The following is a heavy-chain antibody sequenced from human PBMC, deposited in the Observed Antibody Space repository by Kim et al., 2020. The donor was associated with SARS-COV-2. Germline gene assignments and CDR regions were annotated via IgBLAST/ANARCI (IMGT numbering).Heavy chain of an antibody. D-gene: IGHD2-21*01. CDR1: GGSFSGYY. J-gene: IGHJ4*02. V-gene: IGHV4-34*01. Sequence: ETLSLTCAVYGGSFSGYYWSWIRQPPGKGLEWIGEINHSGSTNYNPSLKSRVTISVDTSKNQFSLKLSSVTAADTAVYYCASTLFGYYFDYWGQGTLVTVSS. CDR3: ASTLFGYYFDY. CDR2: INHSGST.